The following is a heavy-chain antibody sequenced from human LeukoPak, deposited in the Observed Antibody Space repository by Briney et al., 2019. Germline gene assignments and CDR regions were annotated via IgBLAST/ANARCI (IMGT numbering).Heavy chain of an antibody. D-gene: IGHD2-21*01. Sequence: PSETLSLTCAVYGGSFSGYYWSWIRQPPGKGLEWIGEISHSGSTNYNPSLKSRVTISLDTSKNQFSLNLSSVTAADTAVYYCARVQARLPTIGYWGQGTLVTVSS. J-gene: IGHJ4*02. CDR3: ARVQARLPTIGY. CDR1: GGSFSGYY. CDR2: ISHSGST. V-gene: IGHV4-34*01.